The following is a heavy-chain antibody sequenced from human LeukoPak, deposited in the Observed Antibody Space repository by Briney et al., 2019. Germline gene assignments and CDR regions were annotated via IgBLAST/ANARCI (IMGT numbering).Heavy chain of an antibody. D-gene: IGHD3-10*01. CDR3: ARVREAAAFDY. J-gene: IGHJ4*02. CDR2: IKQDGNEK. Sequence: GGSLRLSCVDSGFTFSSHWMSWVRQAPGKGLEWVANIKQDGNEKYYADSVKGRFTISRDNAKNSLYLQMNSLRAEDTAVNYCARVREAAAFDYWGQETLVTVSS. V-gene: IGHV3-7*01. CDR1: GFTFSSHW.